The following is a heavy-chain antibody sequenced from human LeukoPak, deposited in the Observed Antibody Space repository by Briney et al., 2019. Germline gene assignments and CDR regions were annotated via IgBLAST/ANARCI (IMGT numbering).Heavy chain of an antibody. Sequence: ASVKVSCKASGYTFTSYGISWVRQAPGQGLEWMGWISAYNGNTNYAQKLQGRVTMTTDTSTSTACMELRSLRSDDTAVYYCARDRRICSSTSCYTAAFDIWGQGTMVTVSS. V-gene: IGHV1-18*01. D-gene: IGHD2-2*02. CDR1: GYTFTSYG. CDR2: ISAYNGNT. CDR3: ARDRRICSSTSCYTAAFDI. J-gene: IGHJ3*02.